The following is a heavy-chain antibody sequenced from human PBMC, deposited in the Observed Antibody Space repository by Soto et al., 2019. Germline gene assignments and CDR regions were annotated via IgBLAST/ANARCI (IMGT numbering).Heavy chain of an antibody. V-gene: IGHV3-11*01. Sequence: QVQLVESGGGLVKPGGSLRLSCAASGFIFSDSYMSWIRRAPGKGLELVAYIDTSGDTVYYADSVKGPFTISRDDAKTSVYLQMNTLRAEDTAVYFFAREIHGDYGKYWGQGTLVTVSS. D-gene: IGHD4-17*01. J-gene: IGHJ4*02. CDR2: IDTSGDTV. CDR3: AREIHGDYGKY. CDR1: GFIFSDSY.